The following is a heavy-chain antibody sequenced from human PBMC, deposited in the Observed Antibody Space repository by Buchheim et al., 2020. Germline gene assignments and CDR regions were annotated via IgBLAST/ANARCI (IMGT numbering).Heavy chain of an antibody. CDR3: ARGLTAYDFWSGYHDTGAYYYGMDV. D-gene: IGHD3-3*01. CDR1: GYSFTSYS. J-gene: IGHJ6*02. CDR2: MNPNSGNT. Sequence: QVQLVQSGAEVKKPGASVKVSCKASGYSFTSYSMHWVRQAPGQGLEWMGWMNPNSGNTGYAQKFQGRLTMTRNTSISTAYMELSSLRSEDTAVYYCARGLTAYDFWSGYHDTGAYYYGMDVWGQGTT. V-gene: IGHV1-8*01.